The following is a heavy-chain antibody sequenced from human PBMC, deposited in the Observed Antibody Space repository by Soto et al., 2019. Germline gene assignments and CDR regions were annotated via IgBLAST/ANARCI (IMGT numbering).Heavy chain of an antibody. CDR3: ATVLLFRYLRGDYLIF. CDR1: GYTLTELS. V-gene: IGHV1-24*01. D-gene: IGHD4-17*01. CDR2: FDPEDGET. Sequence: ASVKVSCKVSGYTLTELSMHWVRQAPGKGLEWMGGFDPEDGETIYAQKFQGRVTMTEDTSTDTAYMELSSLRSEDTAVYYCATVLLFRYLRGDYLIFWGQGTLVTVSS. J-gene: IGHJ4*02.